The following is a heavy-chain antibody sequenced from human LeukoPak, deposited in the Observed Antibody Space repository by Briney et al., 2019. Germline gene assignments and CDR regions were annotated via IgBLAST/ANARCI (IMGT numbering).Heavy chain of an antibody. CDR1: GFTFSSYS. D-gene: IGHD3-22*01. CDR2: ISSSSSTI. V-gene: IGHV3-48*04. J-gene: IGHJ4*02. CDR3: ARDEDNYYDSSGYSHGDY. Sequence: GGSLRLSCAASGFTFSSYSMNWVRQAPGKGLEWVSYISSSSSTIYYADSVKGRFTISRDNAKNSLYLQMNSLRAEDTAVYYCARDEDNYYDSSGYSHGDYWGQGTLVTVSS.